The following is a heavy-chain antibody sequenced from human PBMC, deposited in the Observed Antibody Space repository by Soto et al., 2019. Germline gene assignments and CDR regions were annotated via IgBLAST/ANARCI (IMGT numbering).Heavy chain of an antibody. CDR1: GFTFNTYS. J-gene: IGHJ4*02. D-gene: IGHD1-26*01. CDR2: ISSGSSNI. Sequence: VQLVESGGGLVQPGGSLRLSCAASGFTFNTYSMNWVRQAPGKGLEWVSYISSGSSNIYYGDSVKGRFTISRDSAKNSLFLQMNSLRDEDTAVYYCARGRYSGSYFLDYWGQGTLVTVSS. V-gene: IGHV3-48*02. CDR3: ARGRYSGSYFLDY.